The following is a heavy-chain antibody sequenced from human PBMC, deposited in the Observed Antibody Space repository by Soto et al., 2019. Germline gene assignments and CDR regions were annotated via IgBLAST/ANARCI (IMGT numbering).Heavy chain of an antibody. CDR3: ARESGYCRGGSCYFLPGIDY. CDR1: GGTFSSYA. D-gene: IGHD2-15*01. J-gene: IGHJ4*02. Sequence: QVQLVQSGAEVKKPGSSVKVSCKASGGTFSSYAISWVRQAPGQGLEWMGGIIPIFGTANYAQKFQGRVTITADGCKRTCYVELGSLRSEDTAVYYCARESGYCRGGSCYFLPGIDYWGQGTLVTVSS. CDR2: IIPIFGTA. V-gene: IGHV1-69*12.